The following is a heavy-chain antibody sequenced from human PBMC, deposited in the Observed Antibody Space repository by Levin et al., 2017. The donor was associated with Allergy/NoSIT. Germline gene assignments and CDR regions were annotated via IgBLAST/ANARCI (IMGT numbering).Heavy chain of an antibody. V-gene: IGHV5-51*01. J-gene: IGHJ3*02. Sequence: GESLKISCKGSGYSFTSYWIGWVRQMPGKGLEWMGIIYPGDSDTRYSPSFQGQVTISADKSISTAYLQWSSLKASDTAMYYCASSGRGKAVAGTGDAFDIWGQGTMVTVSS. CDR3: ASSGRGKAVAGTGDAFDI. CDR2: IYPGDSDT. CDR1: GYSFTSYW. D-gene: IGHD6-19*01.